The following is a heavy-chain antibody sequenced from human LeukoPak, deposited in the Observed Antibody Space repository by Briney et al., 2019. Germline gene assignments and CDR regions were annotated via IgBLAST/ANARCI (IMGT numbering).Heavy chain of an antibody. V-gene: IGHV4-4*02. Sequence: SGTLSLTCAVSGGSISSSNWWSWVRQHPGKGLEWIGYIYNSGSTYYNPSLKSRVTISVDTSKNQFSLKLSSVTAADTAVYYCARRALSSSSHIDYWGQGTLVTVSS. D-gene: IGHD6-13*01. CDR1: GGSISSSNW. CDR3: ARRALSSSSHIDY. J-gene: IGHJ4*02. CDR2: IYNSGST.